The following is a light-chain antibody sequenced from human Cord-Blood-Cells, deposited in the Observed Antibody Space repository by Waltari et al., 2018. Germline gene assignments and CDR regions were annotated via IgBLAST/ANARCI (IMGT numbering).Light chain of an antibody. J-gene: IGLJ3*02. V-gene: IGLV2-14*01. Sequence: PASVSGSPGQSITISCTGTSSDVVGYNYVSWYQQHPGKAPKLMIYDVSNRPSGVSNRFSGPNSGNTASLTISGLQDEDEADYYCSSYTSSSTWVFGGGTKLTVL. CDR1: SSDVVGYNY. CDR3: SSYTSSSTWV. CDR2: DVS.